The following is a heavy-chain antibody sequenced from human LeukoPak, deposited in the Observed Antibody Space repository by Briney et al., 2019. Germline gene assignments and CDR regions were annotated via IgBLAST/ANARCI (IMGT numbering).Heavy chain of an antibody. V-gene: IGHV3-30*02. CDR3: AKDRISYWYDTSGYFLFSDF. CDR1: GFTFYTHG. D-gene: IGHD3-22*01. Sequence: GGSLRLSCAASGFTFYTHGMHWVRQTPGKGLEWVAFIQYDGSNKYYADSVKGRFTISRDNSKNTLFLQMNSLRAEDTAVYYCAKDRISYWYDTSGYFLFSDFWGQGTLVTVSS. CDR2: IQYDGSNK. J-gene: IGHJ4*02.